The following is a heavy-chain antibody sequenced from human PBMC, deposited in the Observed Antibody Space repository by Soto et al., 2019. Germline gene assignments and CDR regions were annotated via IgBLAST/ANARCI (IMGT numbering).Heavy chain of an antibody. CDR1: GFTFRDYD. V-gene: IGHV3-13*01. D-gene: IGHD1-26*01. Sequence: EVQLVESGGGLVQPGGSLRLSCAASGFTFRDYDMHWVRQVTGKGLEWVAVIGSAGDTFYSGSVKGRFTISRENAKNSRFLQMNGLRAGDTAVYFCARGEYSGGGSLFDDWGRGTLVIVSS. J-gene: IGHJ4*02. CDR2: IGSAGDT. CDR3: ARGEYSGGGSLFDD.